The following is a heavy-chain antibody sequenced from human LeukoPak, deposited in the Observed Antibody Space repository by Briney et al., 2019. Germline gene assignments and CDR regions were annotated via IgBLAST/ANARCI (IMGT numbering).Heavy chain of an antibody. Sequence: ETLSLTCTVSGGSISSYYWSWLRQPAGKGLEWIGRIYTSGSTNYNPSLKSRVTMSVDTSKNQFSLKLSSVTAADTAVYYCARSIDYYGSGSYYGYYFDYWGQGTLVTVSS. V-gene: IGHV4-4*07. CDR1: GGSISSYY. CDR3: ARSIDYYGSGSYYGYYFDY. J-gene: IGHJ4*02. D-gene: IGHD3-10*01. CDR2: IYTSGST.